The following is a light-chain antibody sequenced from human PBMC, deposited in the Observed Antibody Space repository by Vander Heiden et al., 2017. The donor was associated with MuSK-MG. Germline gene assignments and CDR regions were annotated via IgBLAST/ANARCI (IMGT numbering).Light chain of an antibody. CDR3: QQDNTWPDT. V-gene: IGKV3-15*01. Sequence: EIVMTQSPATLSVSPGERATLSCRASQRINTNLAWYQQKPGQALRVLIYDASTRATGVPARFSGSGSGTEFTLTISSLQSEDFAIYSCQQDNTWPDTFGQGTRLXIK. J-gene: IGKJ5*01. CDR1: QRINTN. CDR2: DAS.